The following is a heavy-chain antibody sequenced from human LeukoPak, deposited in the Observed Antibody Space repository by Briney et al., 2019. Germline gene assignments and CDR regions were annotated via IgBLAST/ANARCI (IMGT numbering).Heavy chain of an antibody. D-gene: IGHD3-3*01. J-gene: IGHJ4*02. Sequence: SETLSLTRTVSGGSISSYYWSWIRQPPGKGLEWVGYIYYSGSTNYNPSLKSRVTISVDTSKNQFSLKLSSVTAADTAVYYCARMVESITIFGVVIDPPDYWGQGTLVTVSS. CDR3: ARMVESITIFGVVIDPPDY. CDR1: GGSISSYY. V-gene: IGHV4-59*01. CDR2: IYYSGST.